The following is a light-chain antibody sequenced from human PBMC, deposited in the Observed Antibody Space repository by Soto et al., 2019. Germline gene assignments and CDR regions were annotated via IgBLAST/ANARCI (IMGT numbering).Light chain of an antibody. J-gene: IGLJ3*02. CDR2: NLN. Sequence: QSALAQPASVSGSPGQSITISCTGTSSDVGGYDFVSWFQQHPGKAPKLMIYNLNNRPSGVSNRFSGSKSGNTASLTISGLQAEDEAHYYCTSYTSTFTGVFGGGTKVTVL. CDR1: SSDVGGYDF. V-gene: IGLV2-14*01. CDR3: TSYTSTFTGV.